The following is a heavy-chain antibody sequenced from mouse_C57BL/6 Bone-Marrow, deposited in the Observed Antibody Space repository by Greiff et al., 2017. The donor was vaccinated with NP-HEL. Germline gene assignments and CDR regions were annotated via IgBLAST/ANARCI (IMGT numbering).Heavy chain of an antibody. V-gene: IGHV3-6*01. J-gene: IGHJ2*01. D-gene: IGHD1-1*01. Sequence: EVKLQESGPGLVKPSQSLSLTCSVTGYSITSGYYWNWIRQFPGNKLEWMGYISYDGSNNYNPSLKNRISITRDTSKNQFFLKLNSVTTEDTATYYCARVGIYYGSTFDYWGQGTTLTVSS. CDR2: ISYDGSN. CDR3: ARVGIYYGSTFDY. CDR1: GYSITSGYY.